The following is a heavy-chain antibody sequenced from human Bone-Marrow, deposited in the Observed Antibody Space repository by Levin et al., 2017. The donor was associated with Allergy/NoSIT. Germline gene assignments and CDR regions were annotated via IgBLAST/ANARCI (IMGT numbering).Heavy chain of an antibody. D-gene: IGHD5-12*01. CDR3: ARDSHRAHVDIVATIGGHRFAYGMDV. V-gene: IGHV3-74*01. CDR1: GFTFSSYW. Sequence: GGSLRLSCAASGFTFSSYWMHWVRQAPGKGLVWVSRINSDGSSTSYADSVKGRFTISRDNAKNTLYLQMNSLRAEDTAVYYCARDSHRAHVDIVATIGGHRFAYGMDVWGQGTTVTVSS. CDR2: INSDGSST. J-gene: IGHJ6*02.